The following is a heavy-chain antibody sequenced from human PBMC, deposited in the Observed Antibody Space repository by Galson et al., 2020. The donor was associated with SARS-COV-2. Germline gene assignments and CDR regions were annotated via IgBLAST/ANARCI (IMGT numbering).Heavy chain of an antibody. D-gene: IGHD2-2*01. J-gene: IGHJ4*02. CDR2: INPSGGST. CDR1: GYTFTSYY. V-gene: IGHV1-46*01. CDR3: ARDSRASAPGDDFDY. Sequence: ASVKVSCKASGYTFTSYYMHWVRQAPGQGLEWMGIINPSGGSTSYAQKFQGRVTMTRDTSTSTVYMELSSLRSEDTAVYYCARDSRASAPGDDFDYWGQGTLVTVSS.